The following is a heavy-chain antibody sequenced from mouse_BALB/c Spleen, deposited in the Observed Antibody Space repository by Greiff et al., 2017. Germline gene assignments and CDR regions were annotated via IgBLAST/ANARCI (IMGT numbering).Heavy chain of an antibody. V-gene: IGHV1-14*01. Sequence: VQLQQSGPELVKPGASVKISCKASGYTFTSYVMHWVKQKPGQGLEWIGYINPYNDGTKYNEKFKGKATLTSDKSSSTAYMELSSLTSEDSAVYYCARSAYGNPGLAMDYWGQGTSVTVSS. J-gene: IGHJ4*01. CDR1: GYTFTSYV. CDR2: INPYNDGT. D-gene: IGHD2-10*02. CDR3: ARSAYGNPGLAMDY.